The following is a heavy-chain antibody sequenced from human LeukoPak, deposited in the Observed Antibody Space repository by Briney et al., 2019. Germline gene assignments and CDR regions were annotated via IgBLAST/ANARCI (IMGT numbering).Heavy chain of an antibody. CDR2: IYHSGST. Sequence: PSETLSLTCTVSGYSISSGYYWSWIRPPPGKGLEWIGSIYHSGSTYYNPSLKSRVTISVDTSKNQFSLKLSSVTAADTAVYYCARAGRGYSYGYAFDYWGQGTLVTVSS. V-gene: IGHV4-38-2*02. D-gene: IGHD5-18*01. CDR1: GYSISSGYY. CDR3: ARAGRGYSYGYAFDY. J-gene: IGHJ4*02.